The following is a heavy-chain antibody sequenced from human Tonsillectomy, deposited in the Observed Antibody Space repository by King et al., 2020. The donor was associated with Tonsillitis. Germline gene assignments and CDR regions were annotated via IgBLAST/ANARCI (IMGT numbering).Heavy chain of an antibody. CDR1: GFSFSSYG. CDR3: AKAQSSSLPAARISYYYGLDV. Sequence: VQLVESGGGVVQPGGSLRLSCAASGFSFSSYGMHWVRQAPGKGLEWVAFIRYDGSNKYYADSVKGRFTISRDNSKNTLYQQMNSLRAEDTAVFYCAKAQSSSLPAARISYYYGLDVWGQGTTVTVSS. J-gene: IGHJ6*02. CDR2: IRYDGSNK. V-gene: IGHV3-30*02. D-gene: IGHD2-2*01.